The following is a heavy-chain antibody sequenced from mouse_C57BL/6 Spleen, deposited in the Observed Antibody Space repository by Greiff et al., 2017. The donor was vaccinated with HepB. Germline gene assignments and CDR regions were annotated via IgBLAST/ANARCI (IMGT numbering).Heavy chain of an antibody. CDR1: GYTFTSYW. V-gene: IGHV1-55*01. CDR2: IYPGSGST. D-gene: IGHD2-4*01. J-gene: IGHJ4*01. CDR3: ARAAIYYDYDDYAMDY. Sequence: QVQLQQPGAELVKPGASVKMSCKASGYTFTSYWITWVKQRPGQGLEWIGDIYPGSGSTNYNEKFKSKATLTVDTSSSTAYMQLSSLTSEDSAVYYCARAAIYYDYDDYAMDYWGQGTSVTVSS.